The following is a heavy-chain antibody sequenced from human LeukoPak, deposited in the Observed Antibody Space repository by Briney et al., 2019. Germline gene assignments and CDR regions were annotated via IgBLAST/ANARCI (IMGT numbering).Heavy chain of an antibody. CDR2: IKQDGSEK. Sequence: PGGSLRLSCAASGFTFGNYWMTWVRQAPGKGLECVANIKQDGSEKYFLDSVKGRFTISRDNAKNSLYLQMNSLRAEDTAVYYCARGYSSGWYGGLDYWGQGTLVTVSS. D-gene: IGHD6-19*01. CDR3: ARGYSSGWYGGLDY. CDR1: GFTFGNYW. J-gene: IGHJ4*02. V-gene: IGHV3-7*01.